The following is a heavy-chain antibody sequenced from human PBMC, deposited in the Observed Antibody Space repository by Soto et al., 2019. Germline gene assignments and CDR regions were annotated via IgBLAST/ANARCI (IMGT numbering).Heavy chain of an antibody. D-gene: IGHD3-22*01. CDR2: ISAYNGNT. V-gene: IGHV1-18*01. CDR1: GYTFTSYG. J-gene: IGHJ4*02. CDR3: ARNQDYYDSSGYYDY. Sequence: ASVKVSCKASGYTFTSYGISWVRQAPGQGLEWMGWISAYNGNTNYAQKLQGRVTMTTDTSTSTAYMELRSLRSDDTAVYYCARNQDYYDSSGYYDYWCQGTLVTVSS.